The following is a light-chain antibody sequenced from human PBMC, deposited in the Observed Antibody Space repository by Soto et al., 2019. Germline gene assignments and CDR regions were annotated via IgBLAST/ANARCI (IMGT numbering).Light chain of an antibody. CDR2: AAS. J-gene: IGKJ4*01. CDR1: QSISSY. Sequence: DIQMTQSPSSLSASVGDRVTITCRASQSISSYLNWYQQKPGKAPKLLIYAASSLQSGVLSRFSGSGSGTDFSLPISSLQPEDFATYYCQQSYRTPLTFGGGTKVEIK. V-gene: IGKV1-39*01. CDR3: QQSYRTPLT.